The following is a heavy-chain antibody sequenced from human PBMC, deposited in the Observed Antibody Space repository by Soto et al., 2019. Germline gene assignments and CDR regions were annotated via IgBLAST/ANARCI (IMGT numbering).Heavy chain of an antibody. Sequence: QVPLVQSGAEVMKPGASVKVSCKASGYTFTSYGISWVRQAPGQGLEWMGWISAYNGNTNYAQKLQGRVTMTTDTSTSTAYMELRSLRSDDTAVYYCASRGNWNYDLDYYYGMDVWGQGTTVTVSS. V-gene: IGHV1-18*01. CDR3: ASRGNWNYDLDYYYGMDV. J-gene: IGHJ6*02. CDR2: ISAYNGNT. CDR1: GYTFTSYG. D-gene: IGHD1-7*01.